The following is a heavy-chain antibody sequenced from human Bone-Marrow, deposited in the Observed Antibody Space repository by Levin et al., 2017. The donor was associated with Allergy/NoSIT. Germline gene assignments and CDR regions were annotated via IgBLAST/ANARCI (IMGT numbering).Heavy chain of an antibody. D-gene: IGHD3-22*01. J-gene: IGHJ4*02. V-gene: IGHV3-23*01. CDR1: GFTFKNYA. CDR3: AKHPIRLEYYYTTSDYPHFDF. Sequence: PGGSLRLSCTASGFTFKNYAMAWVRQAPGKGLEWVSSVSASGGSTFYPDSVKGRFTISKDNSKNTMYLQLKSLRAEDTAVYHCAKHPIRLEYYYTTSDYPHFDFWGQGTLVTVSS. CDR2: VSASGGST.